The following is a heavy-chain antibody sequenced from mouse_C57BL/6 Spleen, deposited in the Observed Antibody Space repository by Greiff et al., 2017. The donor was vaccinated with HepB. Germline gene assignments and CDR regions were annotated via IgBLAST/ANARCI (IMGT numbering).Heavy chain of an antibody. Sequence: QVQLQQPGAELVRPGSSVKLSCKASGYTFTSYWMDWVKQRPGQGLEWIGNIYPSDSETHYNQKFKDKATLTVDKSSSTAYMQLSSLTSEDSAVYYCAREDYYGSSSPFDYWGQGTTLTVSS. V-gene: IGHV1-61*01. J-gene: IGHJ2*01. CDR3: AREDYYGSSSPFDY. CDR1: GYTFTSYW. D-gene: IGHD1-1*01. CDR2: IYPSDSET.